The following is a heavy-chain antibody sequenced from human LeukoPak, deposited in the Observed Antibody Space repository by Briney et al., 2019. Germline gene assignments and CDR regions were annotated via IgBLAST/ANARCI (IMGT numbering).Heavy chain of an antibody. CDR2: INHSGST. CDR3: ARRQRPDIVVVVAATPYNWFDP. CDR1: GGSFSGYY. V-gene: IGHV4-34*01. J-gene: IGHJ5*02. Sequence: SETLSLTCAVYGGSFSGYYWSWIRQPPGKGLEWIGEINHSGSTNYNPSLKSRVTISVDTSKNQFSLKLSSVTAADTAVYYCARRQRPDIVVVVAATPYNWFDPWGQGTLVTVSS. D-gene: IGHD2-15*01.